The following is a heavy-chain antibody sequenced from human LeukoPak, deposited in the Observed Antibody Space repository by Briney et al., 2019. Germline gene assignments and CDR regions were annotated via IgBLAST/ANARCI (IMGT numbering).Heavy chain of an antibody. V-gene: IGHV1-69*04. Sequence: SVKGSCKASGGTFSSYAISCVRQAPGQGLEWMGRIIPILGIANYAQKFQGRVTITADKSTSTAYMELSSLRSEDTAVYYCARGYSYGGIDYWGQGTLVTVSS. CDR2: IIPILGIA. D-gene: IGHD5-18*01. CDR1: GGTFSSYA. J-gene: IGHJ4*02. CDR3: ARGYSYGGIDY.